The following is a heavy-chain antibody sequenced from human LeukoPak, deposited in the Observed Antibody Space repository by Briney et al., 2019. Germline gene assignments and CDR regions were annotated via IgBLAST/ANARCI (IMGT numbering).Heavy chain of an antibody. Sequence: PGGSLRLSCVDSGFSFSRDWMSWVRQAPGKGLEWVAVISNDGSNEYFADSVKGRFTISRDNSKNTLYLQMNSLRAEDTAVYHCARDGDHYYGSGGYSYYYFDNWGQGTLVTVSS. CDR3: ARDGDHYYGSGGYSYYYFDN. V-gene: IGHV3-30-3*01. D-gene: IGHD3-10*01. CDR2: ISNDGSNE. CDR1: GFSFSRDW. J-gene: IGHJ4*02.